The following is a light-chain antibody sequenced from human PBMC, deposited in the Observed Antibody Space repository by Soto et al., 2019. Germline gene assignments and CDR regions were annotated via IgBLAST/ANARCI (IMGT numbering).Light chain of an antibody. CDR3: QQRSNWPPLT. V-gene: IGKV3D-20*02. CDR1: QSVSSS. J-gene: IGKJ4*01. CDR2: GAS. Sequence: EMVMTQSPATLSVSPGERATLSCRASQSVSSSLAWYQQKPGQAPRLLIYGASFRASGVPVRFSGSGSGTDFTLTISRLEPEDFAVYYCQQRSNWPPLTFGGGTKVDIK.